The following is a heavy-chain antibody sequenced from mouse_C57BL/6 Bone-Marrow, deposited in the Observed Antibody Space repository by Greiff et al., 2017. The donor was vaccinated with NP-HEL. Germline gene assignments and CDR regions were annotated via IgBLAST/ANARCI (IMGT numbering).Heavy chain of an antibody. CDR3: ARLYYGSSPYWYFDV. CDR1: GYTFTSYW. J-gene: IGHJ1*03. CDR2: IYPGSGST. D-gene: IGHD1-1*01. Sequence: QDQLQQPGAELVKPGASVKMSCKASGYTFTSYWITWVKQRPGQGLEWIGDIYPGSGSTNYNEKFKSKATLTVDTSSSTAYMQLSSLTSEDSAVYYCARLYYGSSPYWYFDVWGTGTTVTVSS. V-gene: IGHV1-55*01.